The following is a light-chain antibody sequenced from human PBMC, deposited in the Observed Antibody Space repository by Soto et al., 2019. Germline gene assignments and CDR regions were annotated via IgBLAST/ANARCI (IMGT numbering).Light chain of an antibody. V-gene: IGKV1-5*01. J-gene: IGKJ3*01. CDR3: QQYNSYSPLT. Sequence: DIQMTQSPSTLSASVGDRVTITCRASQSITNWLAWYQQKPGIAPKLLVYDASSLESGVPSRFSGSGSGTEFTLTISSLQPDDFATYYCQQYNSYSPLTFGPGTKVDIK. CDR1: QSITNW. CDR2: DAS.